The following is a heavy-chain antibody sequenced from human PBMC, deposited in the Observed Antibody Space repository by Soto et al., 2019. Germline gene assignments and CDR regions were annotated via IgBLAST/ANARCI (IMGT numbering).Heavy chain of an antibody. V-gene: IGHV4-39*01. J-gene: IGHJ5*02. Sequence: PSKTLSLTCGVSGESISNSRFYWAWIRQPPGEGLEWIGTIYHTGNAYYNPPPKSRVTISVDTSKNQFSLKVTSVTPADTALYYCARDYFDSSDYTTNWFDPWGQGTLVTVSS. CDR2: IYHTGNA. CDR3: ARDYFDSSDYTTNWFDP. D-gene: IGHD3-22*01. CDR1: GESISNSRFY.